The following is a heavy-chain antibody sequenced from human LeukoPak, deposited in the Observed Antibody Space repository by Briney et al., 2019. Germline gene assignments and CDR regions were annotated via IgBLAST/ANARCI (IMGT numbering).Heavy chain of an antibody. Sequence: ASVKVSCKASGYTFTSYGISWVRQAPGQGLEWMGWISAYNGNTNYAQKLQGRVTMTTDTSTSTAYMELRSLRSDDTAVYYCARDGYYDFWSGYYTNFDYWGQGTLVTVSS. J-gene: IGHJ4*02. CDR1: GYTFTSYG. V-gene: IGHV1-18*01. CDR3: ARDGYYDFWSGYYTNFDY. CDR2: ISAYNGNT. D-gene: IGHD3-3*01.